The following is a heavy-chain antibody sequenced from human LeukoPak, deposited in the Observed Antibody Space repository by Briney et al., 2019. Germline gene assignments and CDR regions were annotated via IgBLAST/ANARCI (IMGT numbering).Heavy chain of an antibody. V-gene: IGHV3-30*04. J-gene: IGHJ4*02. D-gene: IGHD3-22*01. Sequence: GGSLRLSCVASGFTFSSFGLHWVRQAPGKGLEWVAFISYDGSNKDYADSVKGRFTISRDNAKNSLYLQMNSLRAEDTAVYYCARDFYDTSGYYYDYWGQGTLVTVSS. CDR3: ARDFYDTSGYYYDY. CDR2: ISYDGSNK. CDR1: GFTFSSFG.